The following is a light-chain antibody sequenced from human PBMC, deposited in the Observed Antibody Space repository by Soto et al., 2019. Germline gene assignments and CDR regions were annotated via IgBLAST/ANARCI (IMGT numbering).Light chain of an antibody. V-gene: IGKV1-8*01. Sequence: AILMTQSPSSFSAYTLYRVTITCRPSQGISSYLAWYQQKPGKAPKLLIYGASTLQGGVPSRFSGSVSGTEFTLTISSLQPGDLATYFCQQTYSTPWTFGQGTKVDIK. CDR1: QGISSY. J-gene: IGKJ1*01. CDR3: QQTYSTPWT. CDR2: GAS.